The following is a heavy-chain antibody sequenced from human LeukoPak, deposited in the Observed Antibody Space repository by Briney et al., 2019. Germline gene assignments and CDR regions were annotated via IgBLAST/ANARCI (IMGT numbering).Heavy chain of an antibody. J-gene: IGHJ6*03. D-gene: IGHD1-14*01. V-gene: IGHV1-24*01. CDR2: FDPEDGET. Sequence: ASVKVSCKVSGYTLTELSMHWGRQAPGKGLEWMGGFDPEDGETIYAQKFQGRVTMTEDTSTDTAYMELSSLRSEDTAVYYCATTGPEGYYYYYMDVWGKGTTVTVSS. CDR1: GYTLTELS. CDR3: ATTGPEGYYYYYMDV.